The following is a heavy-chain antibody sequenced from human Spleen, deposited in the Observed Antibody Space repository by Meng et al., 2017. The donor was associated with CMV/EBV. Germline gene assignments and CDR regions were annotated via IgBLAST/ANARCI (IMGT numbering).Heavy chain of an antibody. CDR3: ARVMGSGYHYWYFDL. J-gene: IGHJ2*01. Sequence: ASVKVPCKASGYTFTNYDINWVRQDTGLGLEWMGWMKPDSGNAGYAQKFQGRVTITRNTSIRTAYMELSSLGSEDTAVYYCARVMGSGYHYWYFDLWGRGTLVTVSS. CDR1: GYTFTNYD. D-gene: IGHD3-22*01. CDR2: MKPDSGNA. V-gene: IGHV1-8*03.